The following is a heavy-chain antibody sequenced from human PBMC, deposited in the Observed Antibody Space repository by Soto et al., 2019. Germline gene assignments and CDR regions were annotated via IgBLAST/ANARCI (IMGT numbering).Heavy chain of an antibody. D-gene: IGHD2-15*01. V-gene: IGHV3-23*01. J-gene: IGHJ4*02. CDR2: ISGSGGRT. CDR3: AKFADHGGNPTVDY. CDR1: GFTFSSYT. Sequence: GSLRLSCAASGFTFSSYTMSWVRQAPGKGLEWVLGISGSGGRTYYADSVKGRFTISRDNSENVLYLQMSSLRAEDTAVYYCAKFADHGGNPTVDYWXQGTLVTVSS.